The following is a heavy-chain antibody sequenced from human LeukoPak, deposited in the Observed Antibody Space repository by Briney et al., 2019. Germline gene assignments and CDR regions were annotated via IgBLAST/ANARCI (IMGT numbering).Heavy chain of an antibody. J-gene: IGHJ3*02. Sequence: SETLSLTCTVSGGSISSSSYYWGWIRQPPGKGLEWIGSIYYSGSTYYNPSLKSRVTISVDTSKNQFSLKLSSVTAADTAVYYCASLRRGYSSGWFDAFDIWGQGTMVTVSS. CDR2: IYYSGST. CDR3: ASLRRGYSSGWFDAFDI. CDR1: GGSISSSSYY. D-gene: IGHD6-19*01. V-gene: IGHV4-39*07.